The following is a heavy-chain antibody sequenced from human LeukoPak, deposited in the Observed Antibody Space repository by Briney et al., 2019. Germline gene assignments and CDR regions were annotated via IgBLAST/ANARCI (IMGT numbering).Heavy chain of an antibody. CDR3: TREAGDPSYGMDV. Sequence: GGSLRLSCAASGFTFSNFEMNWVRRAPGKGLEWVSHTTTDSSAKKYKDSVKGRFTISRDNAKNSLYLQMNSLRAEDTAVYYCTREAGDPSYGMDVWGQGTSVTVSS. CDR1: GFTFSNFE. V-gene: IGHV3-48*03. J-gene: IGHJ6*02. CDR2: TTTDSSAK. D-gene: IGHD3-10*01.